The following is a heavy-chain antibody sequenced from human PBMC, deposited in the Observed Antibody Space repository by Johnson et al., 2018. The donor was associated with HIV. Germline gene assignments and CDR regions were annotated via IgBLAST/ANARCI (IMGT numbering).Heavy chain of an antibody. J-gene: IGHJ3*02. Sequence: SGINWNGGSTGYAASVKGRFTISRDNAKNSLYLQMNSLRAEDTAVYYCVRPAAAGRDDAFDIWGQGTMVTVSS. CDR3: VRPAAAGRDDAFDI. CDR2: INWNGGST. D-gene: IGHD6-13*01. V-gene: IGHV3-20*03.